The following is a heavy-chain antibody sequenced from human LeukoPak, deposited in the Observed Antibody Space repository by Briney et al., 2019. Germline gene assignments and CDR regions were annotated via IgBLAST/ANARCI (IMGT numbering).Heavy chain of an antibody. CDR2: VSYDGSDK. V-gene: IGHV3-33*05. CDR3: ARDSRGPDY. J-gene: IGHJ4*02. Sequence: GGSLRLSCAASGFTFSNYDMYWVRQAPGRGLDWVAVVSYDGSDKYYADSVRGRFTISRDNSKNTLYLQMTGLRVEDTAVYYCARDSRGPDYWGQGALVTVSS. CDR1: GFTFSNYD. D-gene: IGHD3-22*01.